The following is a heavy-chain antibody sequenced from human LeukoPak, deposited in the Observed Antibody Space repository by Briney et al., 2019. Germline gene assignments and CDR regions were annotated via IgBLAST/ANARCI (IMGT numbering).Heavy chain of an antibody. J-gene: IGHJ6*02. CDR3: ARDRDRRSGYYSGMDV. CDR2: ISYDGSNK. CDR1: GFTFSNYP. D-gene: IGHD3-22*01. V-gene: IGHV3-30-3*01. Sequence: SGRSLRLSCAASGFTFSNYPIHWVRQAPGKGLEWVAVISYDGSNKYYADSVKGRFTISRDNSKNTLYLQMNSLRGEDTAVYSCARDRDRRSGYYSGMDVWGQGTTVTVSS.